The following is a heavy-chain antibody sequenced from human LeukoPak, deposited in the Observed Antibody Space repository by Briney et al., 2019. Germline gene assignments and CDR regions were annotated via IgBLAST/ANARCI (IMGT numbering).Heavy chain of an antibody. CDR1: GYTFTSYY. V-gene: IGHV1-46*01. Sequence: GASVKVSCKASGYTFTSYYIQWVRQAPGQGLEWMGTIRPGDTRTTYAQKFQGRVTMTWDMSTTTGYMELSSLGSEDTAVYYCVREKSGGTYDYWGQGTLVTVSS. J-gene: IGHJ4*02. CDR3: VREKSGGTYDY. CDR2: IRPGDTRT. D-gene: IGHD3-16*01.